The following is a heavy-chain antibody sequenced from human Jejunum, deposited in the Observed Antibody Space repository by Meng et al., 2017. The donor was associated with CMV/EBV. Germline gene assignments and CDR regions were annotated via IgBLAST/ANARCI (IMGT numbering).Heavy chain of an antibody. J-gene: IGHJ1*01. Sequence: GYNFTGYCMHWVRQDTGQGIEWMGRSNHNSGDTDYAQKVQGRRTLTRDMSISTAYMELSSLRADEKAVYYCAREMNYHWGSDAPTWGHGTLVTVSS. CDR3: AREMNYHWGSDAPT. CDR2: SNHNSGDT. V-gene: IGHV1-2*02. CDR1: GYNFTGYC. D-gene: IGHD3-16*01.